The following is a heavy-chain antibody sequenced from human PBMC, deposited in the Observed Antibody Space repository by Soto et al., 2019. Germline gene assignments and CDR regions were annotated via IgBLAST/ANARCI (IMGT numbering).Heavy chain of an antibody. D-gene: IGHD1-20*01. CDR2: INAGNGNT. Sequence: QVQLVQSGAEVKKPGASVKVSCKASGYTFTSYAMHWVRQAPGQRLEWMGWINAGNGNTKYSQKFQGRVTITRDTSASTAYMELSSLRSEDTAVYYCARAGSRGITGTSLNFDYWGQGTLVTVSS. J-gene: IGHJ4*02. CDR3: ARAGSRGITGTSLNFDY. V-gene: IGHV1-3*01. CDR1: GYTFTSYA.